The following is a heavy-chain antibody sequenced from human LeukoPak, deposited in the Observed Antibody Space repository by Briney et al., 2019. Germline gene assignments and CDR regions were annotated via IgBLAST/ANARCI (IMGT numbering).Heavy chain of an antibody. Sequence: ASVKISCKASGYTFSDYYLHWVQQAPGKGLEWVGRVDPEDGKTIYAAKFQGRVTITADTSTDTAHMELSSLRSEDTAVYYCASIRFTNAFDIWGQGTMVTVSS. D-gene: IGHD3-3*01. J-gene: IGHJ3*02. V-gene: IGHV1-69-2*01. CDR3: ASIRFTNAFDI. CDR1: GYTFSDYY. CDR2: VDPEDGKT.